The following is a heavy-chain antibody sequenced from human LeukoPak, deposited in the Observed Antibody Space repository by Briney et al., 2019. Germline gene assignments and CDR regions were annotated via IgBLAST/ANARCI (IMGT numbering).Heavy chain of an antibody. J-gene: IGHJ5*02. D-gene: IGHD3-22*01. CDR3: ARAAITMIVVVEGNWFDP. CDR1: GGSISSSSYY. CDR2: IYYSGST. Sequence: SETLSLTCTVSGGSISSSSYYWGWIRQPPGKGLEWIGSIYYSGSTYYNASLKSRVTISVDTSKNQFSLKLSSVTAADTAVYSCARAAITMIVVVEGNWFDPWGQGTLVPVSS. V-gene: IGHV4-39*07.